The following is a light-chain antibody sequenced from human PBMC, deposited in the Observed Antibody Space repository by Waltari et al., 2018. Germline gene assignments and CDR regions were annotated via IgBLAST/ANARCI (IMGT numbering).Light chain of an antibody. J-gene: IGLJ2*01. CDR3: CSYARHVI. CDR1: SSDVGNYHL. CDR2: EVN. Sequence: QSALTQPASVSGSPGQSITISCTGTSSDVGNYHLFSWYQHHPGKAPKLMIYEVNKRPSGISNRFSASKSGNTASLTISGLQAEDEAVYYCCSYARHVIFGGGTKLTVL. V-gene: IGLV2-23*02.